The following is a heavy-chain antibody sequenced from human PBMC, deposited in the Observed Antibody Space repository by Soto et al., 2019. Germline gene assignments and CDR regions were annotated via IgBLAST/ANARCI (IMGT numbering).Heavy chain of an antibody. CDR3: ARVNYGDYYYGMDV. J-gene: IGHJ6*02. V-gene: IGHV4-59*01. D-gene: IGHD4-17*01. Sequence: LALTCTVSGGSINYSYWTWIRQPPGKGLEWIGYISYTGSANYNASLKSRLTISVDTSKNQFSLKLSSVTAADTALYYCARVNYGDYYYGMDVWGQGTTVTVSS. CDR2: ISYTGSA. CDR1: GGSINYSY.